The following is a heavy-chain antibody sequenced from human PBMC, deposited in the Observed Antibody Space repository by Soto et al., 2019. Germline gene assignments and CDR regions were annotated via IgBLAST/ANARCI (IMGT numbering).Heavy chain of an antibody. CDR2: TRNRANSYTT. Sequence: EVQLVESGGGLVQPGGSLRLSCAASGFTFSDHYMDWVRQAPGKGLEWVGRTRNRANSYTTEYAASVKGRFTISRDDSKDSLYLQMNSLKTEDTAVYYCARASIPVVGRRQFYSEYWGQGTLVTVSS. V-gene: IGHV3-72*01. CDR1: GFTFSDHY. D-gene: IGHD6-19*01. J-gene: IGHJ4*02. CDR3: ARASIPVVGRRQFYSEY.